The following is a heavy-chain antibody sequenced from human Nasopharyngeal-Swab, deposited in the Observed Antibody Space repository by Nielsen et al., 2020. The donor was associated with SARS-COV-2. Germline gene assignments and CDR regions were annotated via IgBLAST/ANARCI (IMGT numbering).Heavy chain of an antibody. J-gene: IGHJ4*02. D-gene: IGHD5-12*01. V-gene: IGHV3-7*01. CDR1: GFTYW. Sequence: GESLKISCAASGFTYWMSWVRQAPGKGLEWVANIKQDGSEKYYVDSVKGRFTISRDNAKNSLYLQMNSLRAEDTAVYYCARGGYSGYEYYFDYWGQGTLVTVSS. CDR3: ARGGYSGYEYYFDY. CDR2: IKQDGSEK.